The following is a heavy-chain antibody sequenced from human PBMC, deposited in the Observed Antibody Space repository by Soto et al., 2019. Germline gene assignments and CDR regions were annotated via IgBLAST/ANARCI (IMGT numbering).Heavy chain of an antibody. D-gene: IGHD2-15*01. Sequence: SETLSLTCTVSGGSISSGDYYWSWIRQPPGKGLEWIGYIYYSGGTYYNPSLMSRVTISVDTSKNQFSLKLSSVTAADTAVYYCARLVQLLQGRWFDPWGQGTLVTVSS. V-gene: IGHV4-30-4*01. CDR1: GGSISSGDYY. CDR3: ARLVQLLQGRWFDP. CDR2: IYYSGGT. J-gene: IGHJ5*02.